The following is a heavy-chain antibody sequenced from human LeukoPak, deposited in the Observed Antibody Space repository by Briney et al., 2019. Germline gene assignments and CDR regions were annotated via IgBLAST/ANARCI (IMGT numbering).Heavy chain of an antibody. D-gene: IGHD5-18*01. CDR3: AKDGSYGIIDY. CDR1: GFTFSSFW. V-gene: IGHV3-7*01. Sequence: GGSLRLSCAASGFTFSSFWMSWIRQAPGKGLEWVANIKQDGSEKNYADSVKGRFTISRDKVNVSVYLQMNSLRAEDTAVYYCAKDGSYGIIDYWGQGTLVTVSS. CDR2: IKQDGSEK. J-gene: IGHJ4*02.